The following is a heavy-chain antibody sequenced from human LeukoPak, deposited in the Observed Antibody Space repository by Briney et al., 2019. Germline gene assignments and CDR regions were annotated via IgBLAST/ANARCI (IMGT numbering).Heavy chain of an antibody. CDR2: IYTSGST. Sequence: PSETLSLTCTVSGGSISSYYWSWIRQPAGKGLEWIGRIYTSGSTNYNPSLKSRVTMSVDTSKNQFSLKLSSVTAADTAVYYCAREWNWNDELRWFDPWGQGTLVTVSS. CDR3: AREWNWNDELRWFDP. V-gene: IGHV4-4*07. D-gene: IGHD1-1*01. J-gene: IGHJ5*02. CDR1: GGSISSYY.